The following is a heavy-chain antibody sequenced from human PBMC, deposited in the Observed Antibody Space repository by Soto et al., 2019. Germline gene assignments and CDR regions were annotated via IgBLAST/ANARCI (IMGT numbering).Heavy chain of an antibody. V-gene: IGHV5-51*01. J-gene: IGHJ6*02. Sequence: GESLKISCKGSGYSFTSYWIGWVRQMPGKGLEWMGIIYPGDSDTRYSPSFQGQVTISADKSISTAYLQWSSLKASDTAMYYCASRDYGDYDDYYYYGMDVWGQGTTVTVSS. CDR2: IYPGDSDT. CDR1: GYSFTSYW. D-gene: IGHD4-17*01. CDR3: ASRDYGDYDDYYYYGMDV.